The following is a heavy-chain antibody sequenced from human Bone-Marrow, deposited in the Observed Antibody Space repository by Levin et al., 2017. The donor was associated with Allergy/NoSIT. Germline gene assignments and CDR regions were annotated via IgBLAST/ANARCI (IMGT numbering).Heavy chain of an antibody. V-gene: IGHV5-51*01. Sequence: PGGSLRLSCKGFGYSFTSYWIAWVRQMPGKGLEWMGLISPGDSDTRYTPSFQGQVTLSADRSIRTAYLQWSSLKASDTAMYYCARVYDPTSGDPFDIWGRGTMVTVSS. D-gene: IGHD3-3*01. CDR3: ARVYDPTSGDPFDI. J-gene: IGHJ3*02. CDR2: ISPGDSDT. CDR1: GYSFTSYW.